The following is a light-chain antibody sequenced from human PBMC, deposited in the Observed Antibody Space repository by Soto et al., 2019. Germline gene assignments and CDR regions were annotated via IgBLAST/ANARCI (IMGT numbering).Light chain of an antibody. CDR1: QSISSW. CDR3: QQYNSYAWT. Sequence: MTQSPATLSVSPGEGVALSCRASQSISSWLAWYQQKPGKAPKLLIYDASSLESGVPSRFSGSGSGTEFTLTISSLQPDDFATYYCQQYNSYAWTFGQGTKVDI. CDR2: DAS. V-gene: IGKV1-5*01. J-gene: IGKJ1*01.